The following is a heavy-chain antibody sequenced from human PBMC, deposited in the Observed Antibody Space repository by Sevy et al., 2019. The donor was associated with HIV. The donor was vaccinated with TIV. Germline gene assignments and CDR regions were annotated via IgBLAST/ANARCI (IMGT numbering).Heavy chain of an antibody. CDR3: ARAPLPGDYVPYFDY. CDR2: IYHSGST. Sequence: SETLSLTCAVSGGSISSGGYSWGWIRQPPGKGLEWIGYIYHSGSTYYNPSLKSRVTISVDRSKNQFSLKLSSVTAADTAVYYCARAPLPGDYVPYFDYWGQGTLVTVSS. J-gene: IGHJ4*02. V-gene: IGHV4-30-2*01. CDR1: GGSISSGGYS. D-gene: IGHD4-17*01.